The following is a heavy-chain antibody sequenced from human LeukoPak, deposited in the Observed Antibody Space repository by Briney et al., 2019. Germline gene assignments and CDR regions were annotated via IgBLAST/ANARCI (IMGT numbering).Heavy chain of an antibody. CDR1: GGSISSGSYY. D-gene: IGHD2-2*01. CDR2: IYTSGST. V-gene: IGHV4-61*02. Sequence: SETLSLTCTVSGGSISSGSYYWSWIRQPAGKGLEWIGRIYTSGSTNYNPSLKSRVTISVDTSKNQFSLKLSSVTAADTAVYYCARENIVVVPAAKSGFDYWGQGTLVTVSS. CDR3: ARENIVVVPAAKSGFDY. J-gene: IGHJ4*02.